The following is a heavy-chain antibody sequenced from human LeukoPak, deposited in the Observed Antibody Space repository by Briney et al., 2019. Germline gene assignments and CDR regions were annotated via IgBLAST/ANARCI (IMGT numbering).Heavy chain of an antibody. V-gene: IGHV3-21*01. Sequence: GGSLRLSCAASGFTFSSYSMNWVRQAPGKGLEWVSSISSSSSYIYYADSVKGRFTISRDNAKNSQYLQMNSLRAEDTAVYYCARDGLAAATIHWSFNLRGRGTLVTVSS. CDR2: ISSSSSYI. D-gene: IGHD6-13*01. CDR3: ARDGLAAATIHWSFNL. CDR1: GFTFSSYS. J-gene: IGHJ2*01.